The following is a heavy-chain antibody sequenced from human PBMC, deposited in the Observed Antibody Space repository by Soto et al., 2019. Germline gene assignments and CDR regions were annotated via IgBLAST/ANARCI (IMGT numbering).Heavy chain of an antibody. CDR3: ARGSSSWSDAFDI. CDR1: SGSISSSNW. V-gene: IGHV4-4*02. J-gene: IGHJ3*02. Sequence: SETLSLTCAVSSGSISSSNWWSWVRQPPGKGLEWIGEIYHSGSTNYNPSLKSRVTISVDKSKNQFSLKLSSVTAADTAVYYCARGSSSWSDAFDIWGQGTMVTVSS. CDR2: IYHSGST. D-gene: IGHD6-13*01.